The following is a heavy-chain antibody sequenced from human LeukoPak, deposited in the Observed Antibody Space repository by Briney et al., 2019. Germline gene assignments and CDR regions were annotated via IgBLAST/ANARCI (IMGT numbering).Heavy chain of an antibody. D-gene: IGHD3-22*01. V-gene: IGHV3-23*01. Sequence: GGSLRLSCAASGFTFTNHGMTWVRQAPGKGLEWVAVISVSGTTTYYADSVKGRFTISRDNSKNTLYLQMNSLRAEDTAVYYCARSSGYYSYFDYWGQGTLVTVSS. J-gene: IGHJ4*02. CDR3: ARSSGYYSYFDY. CDR2: ISVSGTTT. CDR1: GFTFTNHG.